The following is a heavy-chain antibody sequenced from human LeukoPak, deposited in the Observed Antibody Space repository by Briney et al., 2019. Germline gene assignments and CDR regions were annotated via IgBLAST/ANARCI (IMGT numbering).Heavy chain of an antibody. Sequence: SETLSLTCTVSGGSISDYYWSWIRQPAGKGLEWIGRIYTTGSTDYNPSLKSRVTMSVDTSKNQFSLKLSSVTAADTAVYYCAKRRDSLGLQWGTFDYWGQGTLVTVSS. CDR2: IYTTGST. V-gene: IGHV4-4*07. D-gene: IGHD4-11*01. CDR3: AKRRDSLGLQWGTFDY. CDR1: GGSISDYY. J-gene: IGHJ4*02.